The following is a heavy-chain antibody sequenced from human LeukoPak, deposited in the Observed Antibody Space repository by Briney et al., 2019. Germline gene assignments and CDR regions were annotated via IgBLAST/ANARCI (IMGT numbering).Heavy chain of an antibody. CDR3: AGERLAVAGHYFDY. CDR2: IYTSGST. V-gene: IGHV4-61*02. Sequence: SETLSLTCTVSGGSISSGSYYWSWIRQPAGKGLEWIGRIYTSGSTNYNPSLKSRVTISVDTSKNQFSLKLSSVTAADTAVYYCAGERLAVAGHYFDYWGQGTLVTVSS. D-gene: IGHD6-19*01. J-gene: IGHJ4*02. CDR1: GGSISSGSYY.